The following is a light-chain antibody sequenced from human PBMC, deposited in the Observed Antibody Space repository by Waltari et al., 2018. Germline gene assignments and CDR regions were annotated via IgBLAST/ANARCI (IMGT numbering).Light chain of an antibody. CDR3: QQYNSYSRGA. J-gene: IGKJ1*01. CDR2: KAS. CDR1: QSISSW. V-gene: IGKV1-5*03. Sequence: DIQMTQSPSTLSASVGDRVTITCRASQSISSWLAWYQQKPGKAPKLLIYKASSLESGVPSRCSGSGSGTEFTLTISSLQPDDFATYYCQQYNSYSRGAFGQGTKVEIK.